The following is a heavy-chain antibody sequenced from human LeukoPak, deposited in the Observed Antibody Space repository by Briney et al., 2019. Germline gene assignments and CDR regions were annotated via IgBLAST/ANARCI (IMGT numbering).Heavy chain of an antibody. D-gene: IGHD5-18*01. CDR2: ISHDGTVQ. Sequence: LAGGSLRPSCAASGFTFSSYGMQWVRQAPGKGLEWVAVISHDGTVQHYADSVKGRFTISRDNSDNTLYLQMNSLRDEDTAMYYCAKEGTAMASSYFDYWGQGTLITVSS. V-gene: IGHV3-30*18. CDR1: GFTFSSYG. CDR3: AKEGTAMASSYFDY. J-gene: IGHJ4*02.